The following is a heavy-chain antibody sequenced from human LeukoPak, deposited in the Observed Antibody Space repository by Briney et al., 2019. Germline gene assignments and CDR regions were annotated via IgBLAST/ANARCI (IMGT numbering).Heavy chain of an antibody. V-gene: IGHV4-59*08. CDR1: GGSISSYY. D-gene: IGHD3-22*01. J-gene: IGHJ6*02. CDR2: IYYSGST. Sequence: SETLSLTCTVSGGSISSYYWSWIRQPPGKGLEWIGYIYYSGSTNYNPSLKSRVAISVDTSKNQFSLKLSSVTAADTAVYYCAGGYYEYYYYYGMDVWGQGTTVTVSS. CDR3: AGGYYEYYYYYGMDV.